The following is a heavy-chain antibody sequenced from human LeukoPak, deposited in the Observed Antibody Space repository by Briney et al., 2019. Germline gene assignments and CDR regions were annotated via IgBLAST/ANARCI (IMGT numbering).Heavy chain of an antibody. D-gene: IGHD6-19*01. Sequence: SETLSLTCTVSGGSIRNYYWNWIRQPPGKRLEWIGDMFYSGNTNYSPSLKSRVTISVGTSKNQFSLSLSSVTTADTAVYYCARGRSSGWTYFDYWGQGTLVTVSS. CDR2: MFYSGNT. CDR1: GGSIRNYY. V-gene: IGHV4-59*01. CDR3: ARGRSSGWTYFDY. J-gene: IGHJ4*02.